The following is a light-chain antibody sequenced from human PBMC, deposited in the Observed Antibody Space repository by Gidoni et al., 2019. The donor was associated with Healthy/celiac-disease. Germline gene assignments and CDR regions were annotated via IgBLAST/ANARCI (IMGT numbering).Light chain of an antibody. CDR3: QQNNSYWAT. CDR2: KAS. V-gene: IGKV1-5*03. CDR1: QSISSW. J-gene: IGKJ2*01. Sequence: DIQMTQSPSTLSASVGDRVTITCRASQSISSWLAWYQQKPGKAPKLLIYKASSLESGVPSRFSGSGSGTEFTLTISSLRPDDFATYYCQQNNSYWATFGQGTSWRSN.